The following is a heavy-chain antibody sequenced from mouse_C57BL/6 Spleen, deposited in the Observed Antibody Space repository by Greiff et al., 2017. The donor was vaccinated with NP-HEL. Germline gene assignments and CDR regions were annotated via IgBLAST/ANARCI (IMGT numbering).Heavy chain of an antibody. Sequence: VKLQQSGAELVKPGASVKISCKASGYAFSSYWMNWVKQRPGKGLEWIGQIYPGDGDTNYNGKFKGKATLTADKSSSTAYMRLSSLTSEDSAVYFCTPYSDYYAMDYWGQGTSVTVSS. CDR3: TPYSDYYAMDY. V-gene: IGHV1-80*01. D-gene: IGHD2-13*01. J-gene: IGHJ4*01. CDR1: GYAFSSYW. CDR2: IYPGDGDT.